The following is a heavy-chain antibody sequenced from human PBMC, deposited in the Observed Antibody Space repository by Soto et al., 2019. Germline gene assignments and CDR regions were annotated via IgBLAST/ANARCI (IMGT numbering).Heavy chain of an antibody. V-gene: IGHV4-59*08. D-gene: IGHD3-16*02. J-gene: IGHJ5*02. CDR1: GGSISSYY. CDR3: ARQDADYDYIWGSYRSALIANNWFDP. CDR2: IYYSGST. Sequence: PSETLSLTCTVSGGSISSYYWSWIRQPPGKGLEWIGYIYYSGSTNYNPSLKSRVTISVDTSKNQFSLKLSSVTAADTAVYYCARQDADYDYIWGSYRSALIANNWFDPWGQGTLVTVSS.